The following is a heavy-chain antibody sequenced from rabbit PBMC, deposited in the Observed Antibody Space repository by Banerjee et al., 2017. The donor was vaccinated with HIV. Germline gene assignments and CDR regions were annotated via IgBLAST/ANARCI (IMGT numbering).Heavy chain of an antibody. CDR3: AGSLVDNANL. CDR2: IYNGDGST. V-gene: IGHV1S45*01. D-gene: IGHD1-1*01. Sequence: QEQLKETGGGLVQPGGSLTLTCTASGFSFSSGYDMCWVRQAPGKGLEWIACIYNGDGSTYYASWAKGRFTISKTSWTTVTLQMTSLTVADTATYLCAGSLVDNANLWGQGTLVTVS. J-gene: IGHJ4*01. CDR1: GFSFSSGYD.